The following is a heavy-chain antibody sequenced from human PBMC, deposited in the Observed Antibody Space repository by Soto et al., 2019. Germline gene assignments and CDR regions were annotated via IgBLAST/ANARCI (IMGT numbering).Heavy chain of an antibody. Sequence: QVHLVQSGGEVKKPGASVKVSCTASGYTFTNYGVAWVRQAPGQGLEWMGWTSAYTLNTNYAQKFQGRVTVPTDTSTGTAYMELSSLRPDDTAVYYGARAGPGPAPRGGKWFDRWGQGTLVTVSS. CDR1: GYTFTNYG. V-gene: IGHV1-18*01. D-gene: IGHD3-16*01. CDR3: ARAGPGPAPRGGKWFDR. J-gene: IGHJ5*02. CDR2: TSAYTLNT.